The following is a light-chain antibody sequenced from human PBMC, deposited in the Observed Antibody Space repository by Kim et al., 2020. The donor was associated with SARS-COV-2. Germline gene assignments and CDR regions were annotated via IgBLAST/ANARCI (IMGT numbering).Light chain of an antibody. J-gene: IGLJ1*01. CDR3: QSYDSSLSGYV. CDR1: SANIGAGYD. V-gene: IGLV1-40*01. Sequence: QTVTVSCIGSSANIGAGYDVHWYQHLPTTAPKLLIYSNGNRPSGVPDRFSGSKSGTSASLAITGLQAEDEADYYCQSYDSSLSGYVFGSGTKDTVL. CDR2: SNG.